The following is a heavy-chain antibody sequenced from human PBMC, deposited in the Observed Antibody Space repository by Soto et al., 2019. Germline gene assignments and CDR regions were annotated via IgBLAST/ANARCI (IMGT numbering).Heavy chain of an antibody. CDR2: IIPILGIA. CDR3: ARGEGGYQQLTRPDYYYMDV. Sequence: SVKVSCKASGGTFSSYTISWVRQAPGQGLEWMGRIIPILGIANYAQKFQGRVTITADKSTSTAYMELSSLRSEDTAVYYCARGEGGYQQLTRPDYYYMDVWGKGTTVTVSS. J-gene: IGHJ6*03. V-gene: IGHV1-69*02. D-gene: IGHD2-2*01. CDR1: GGTFSSYT.